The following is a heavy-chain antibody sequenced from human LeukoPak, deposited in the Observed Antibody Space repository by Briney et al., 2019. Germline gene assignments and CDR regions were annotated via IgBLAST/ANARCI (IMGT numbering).Heavy chain of an antibody. CDR3: ARGPGQFVRTPPRGWFDP. CDR2: IYTSVNT. CDR1: GGSISSGSYY. Sequence: SETLSLTCTVSGGSISSGSYYWSWIRQPAGKGLEWIGRIYTSVNTNYNPSLKSRVSISVVTSKNQFSLQLSSVTAADTAEYYCARGPGQFVRTPPRGWFDPWGQGTLVTVSS. D-gene: IGHD6-6*01. V-gene: IGHV4-61*02. J-gene: IGHJ5*02.